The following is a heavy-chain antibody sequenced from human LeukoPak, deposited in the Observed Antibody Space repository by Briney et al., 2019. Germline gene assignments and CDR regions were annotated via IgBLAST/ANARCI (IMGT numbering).Heavy chain of an antibody. CDR1: GYTFTGYY. J-gene: IGHJ4*02. CDR2: INPNSGGT. CDR3: ARDHHYDILTGLDYYFDY. D-gene: IGHD3-9*01. V-gene: IGHV1-2*02. Sequence: ASVKVSCKASGYTFTGYYMHWVRQAPGQGREWMGWINPNSGGTNYAQKFQGRVTMTRDTSISTAYMELSRLRSDDTAVYYCARDHHYDILTGLDYYFDYWGQGTLVTVSS.